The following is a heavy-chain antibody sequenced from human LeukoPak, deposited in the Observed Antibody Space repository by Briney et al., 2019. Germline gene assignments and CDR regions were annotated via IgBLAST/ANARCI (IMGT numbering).Heavy chain of an antibody. Sequence: SETLSLTCTVSGGSVSSGSFYWSWIRQPPGKGLEWIGDIYDSGSTNYNPSLESRVTISEDTSKNQFSLKVTSVTAADTAVYYCARNLGVRRFWFDPWAREPWSPSPQ. J-gene: IGHJ5*02. V-gene: IGHV4-61*01. D-gene: IGHD2-21*01. CDR2: IYDSGST. CDR1: GGSVSSGSFY. CDR3: ARNLGVRRFWFDP.